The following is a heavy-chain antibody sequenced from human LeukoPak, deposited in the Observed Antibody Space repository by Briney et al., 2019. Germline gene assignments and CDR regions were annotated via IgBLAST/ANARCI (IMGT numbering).Heavy chain of an antibody. CDR1: GFTFNNYV. CDR2: IWYDGSNK. CDR3: ARGIITAIDV. V-gene: IGHV3-33*01. Sequence: GGSLRLSCAASGFTFNNYVMHWVRQAPGKGLEWVTLIWYDGSNKYFTDPVKGRFTISRDNSKNTLYLQMNSLRAEDTAVYYCARGIITAIDVWGQGTTVTVSS. J-gene: IGHJ6*02. D-gene: IGHD1-14*01.